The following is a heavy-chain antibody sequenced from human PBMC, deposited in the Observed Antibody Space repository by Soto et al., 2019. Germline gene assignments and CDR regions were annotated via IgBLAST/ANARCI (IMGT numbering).Heavy chain of an antibody. CDR3: AVAQYNSGWYEAY. CDR1: GFTFSSYA. CDR2: ISDDGTNK. D-gene: IGHD6-19*01. Sequence: VQLVESGGGVVQPGRSLRLSCAASGFTFSSYAMHRFRQPPCKGLEWVTLISDDGTNKYYAYSVQGRFTICRDNSKNTLYLQMNSLRAEDTAVYYCAVAQYNSGWYEAYWGQGTLVTVSS. J-gene: IGHJ4*02. V-gene: IGHV3-30-3*01.